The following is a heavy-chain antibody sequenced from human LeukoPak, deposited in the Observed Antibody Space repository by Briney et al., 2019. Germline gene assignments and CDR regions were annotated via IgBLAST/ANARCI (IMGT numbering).Heavy chain of an antibody. CDR2: ISGSGGST. Sequence: GGSLRLSCAASGFTFSSYAMNCVRQAPGKELEWVSAISGSGGSTYYADSVKGRFTISRDNSKNTLNLQMNSLRAEDTAVYYCAKSYGSGTSNYWGQGTLVTVSS. J-gene: IGHJ4*02. CDR1: GFTFSSYA. V-gene: IGHV3-23*01. D-gene: IGHD3-10*01. CDR3: AKSYGSGTSNY.